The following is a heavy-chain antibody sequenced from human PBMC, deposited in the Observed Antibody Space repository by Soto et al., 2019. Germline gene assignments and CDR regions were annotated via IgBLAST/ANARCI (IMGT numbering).Heavy chain of an antibody. D-gene: IGHD2-2*01. CDR3: ARLVCSTTTCDRWFDP. V-gene: IGHV5-10-1*01. Sequence: GESLKISCTGFGYTFTTFWISWVRQMPGKGLEWMGRIDPRDSYVNYSPSFQGHVTISLDKSISTAYLQWGSLKASDTAMYYCARLVCSTTTCDRWFDPGGQGTLFTVSS. CDR1: GYTFTTFW. J-gene: IGHJ5*02. CDR2: IDPRDSYV.